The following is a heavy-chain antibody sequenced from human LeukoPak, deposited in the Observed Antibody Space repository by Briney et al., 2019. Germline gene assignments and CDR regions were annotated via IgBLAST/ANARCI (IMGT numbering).Heavy chain of an antibody. CDR2: IYHSGST. CDR1: GYSISSGYY. V-gene: IGHV4-38-2*02. CDR3: ARDTGIAVAGGFDP. D-gene: IGHD6-19*01. J-gene: IGHJ5*02. Sequence: SETLSLTCTVSGYSISSGYYWGWIRQPPGKGLEWIGSIYHSGSTYHNPSLKSRVTISVDTSKNHFSLKLSSVTAADTAVYYCARDTGIAVAGGFDPWGQGTLVTVSS.